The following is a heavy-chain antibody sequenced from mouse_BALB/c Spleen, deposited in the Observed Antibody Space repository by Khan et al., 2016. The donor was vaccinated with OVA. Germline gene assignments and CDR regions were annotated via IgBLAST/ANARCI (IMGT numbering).Heavy chain of an antibody. V-gene: IGHV2-9*02. CDR2: IWTGGIT. D-gene: IGHD2-4*01. CDR1: GFSLTSYG. CDR3: ARSYDYDVGGFAY. Sequence: QVQLKQSGPGLVAPSQSLSITCTVSGFSLTSYGVHWVRQPPGKGLEWLGVIWTGGITNYNSALMSRLIISKDNSKSQVFLKMNRLQTDDTAIYYCARSYDYDVGGFAYWGQGTLVTVSA. J-gene: IGHJ3*01.